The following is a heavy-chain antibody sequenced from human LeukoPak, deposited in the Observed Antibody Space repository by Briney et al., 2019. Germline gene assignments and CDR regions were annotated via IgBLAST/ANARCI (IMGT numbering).Heavy chain of an antibody. CDR1: GFTFSSYA. CDR3: AKGHWPATTTVTTPAGY. V-gene: IGHV3-23*01. D-gene: IGHD4-17*01. J-gene: IGHJ4*02. CDR2: ISGSGGST. Sequence: GGSLRLSCAASGFTFSSYAMSWVRQAPGKGLEWVSAISGSGGSTYYADSVKGRFTISRDNSKNTLYLQMNSLRAEDTAVYYCAKGHWPATTTVTTPAGYWGQGTLVTVSS.